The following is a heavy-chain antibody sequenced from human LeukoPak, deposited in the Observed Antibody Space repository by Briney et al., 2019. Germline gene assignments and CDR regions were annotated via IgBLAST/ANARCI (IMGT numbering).Heavy chain of an antibody. V-gene: IGHV4-59*11. J-gene: IGHJ4*02. CDR2: VYYNGNT. D-gene: IGHD4-11*01. CDR1: GGSISGPY. CDR3: ARHKNSNYYFDY. Sequence: KPSETLSLTCTASGGSISGPYWSWIRQPPGKGLEWIGYVYYNGNTNYNPSLKSRVTVSVDTSNNQFSLKLTSVTAADTAVYYCARHKNSNYYFDYWGQGTLVTVSS.